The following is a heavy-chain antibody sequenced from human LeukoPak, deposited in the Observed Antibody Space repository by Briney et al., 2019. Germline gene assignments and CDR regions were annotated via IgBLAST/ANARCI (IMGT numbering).Heavy chain of an antibody. V-gene: IGHV3-23*01. CDR2: ISGRDGST. Sequence: PGGSLRLSCAGSGFTFSSYAMSWVRQAPGKGLEWVSAISGRDGSTYYAGSVKGRFTISRDNSKNTLYLQMNSLRGEDTAVYYCAKSGGVRFDPWGQGTLVTVSS. J-gene: IGHJ5*02. CDR1: GFTFSSYA. CDR3: AKSGGVRFDP. D-gene: IGHD3-16*01.